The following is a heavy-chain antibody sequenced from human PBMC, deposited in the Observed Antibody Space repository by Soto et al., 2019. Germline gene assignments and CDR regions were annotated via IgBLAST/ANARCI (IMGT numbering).Heavy chain of an antibody. CDR2: INHSGST. Sequence: SETLSLTCAVYGGSFSGYYWSWIRQPPGKGLEWIGEINHSGSTNYNPSLRSRVTISVDTSKNQFSLKLSSVTAADTAVYYCARKSNYYYYGMDVWGQGTTVTVSS. CDR1: GGSFSGYY. CDR3: ARKSNYYYYGMDV. J-gene: IGHJ6*02. V-gene: IGHV4-34*01.